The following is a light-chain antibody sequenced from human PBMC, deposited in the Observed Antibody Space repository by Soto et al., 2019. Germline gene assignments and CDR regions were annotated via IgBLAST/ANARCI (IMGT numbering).Light chain of an antibody. J-gene: IGKJ2*01. CDR2: GAS. CDR1: QSVSSSY. V-gene: IGKV3-20*01. Sequence: EIVLTQSPGTLSLSPGERATLSCRASQSVSSSYLAWYQQKPGQAPRLLIYGASNRATGIPDRFSGSGSGTDFTLTISRLEPEDFAVYYCQQYGSSPQTFGQGTNVEIK. CDR3: QQYGSSPQT.